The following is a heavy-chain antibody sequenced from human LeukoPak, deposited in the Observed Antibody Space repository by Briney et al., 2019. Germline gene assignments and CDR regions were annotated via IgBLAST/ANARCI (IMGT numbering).Heavy chain of an antibody. J-gene: IGHJ4*02. CDR3: ARGFSAAAHY. V-gene: IGHV4-34*01. D-gene: IGHD2-15*01. Sequence: SETLSLTCAVYGGSFSGYYWSWIRQPPGKGLEWIGEINHSGSTNYNPSLKSRVTISVDTSKNQFSLKLSSVTAADTAVYYCARGFSAAAHYWGQGTLVTVSS. CDR1: GGSFSGYY. CDR2: INHSGST.